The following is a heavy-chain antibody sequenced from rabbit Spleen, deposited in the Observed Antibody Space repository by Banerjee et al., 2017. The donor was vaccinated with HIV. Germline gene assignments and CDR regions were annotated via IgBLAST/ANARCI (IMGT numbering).Heavy chain of an antibody. V-gene: IGHV1S45*01. CDR2: INMFTGKS. Sequence: QGQLVESGGDLVKPGTSLTLTCTASGFSLNDKDVMCWVRQAPGKGLEWIACINMFTGKSVYASWPKGRFIMSRPSSTTVTLQMTSLTVADTATYFCARDLASVIGWNFNLWGPGTLVTVS. CDR1: GFSLNDKDV. CDR3: ARDLASVIGWNFNL. J-gene: IGHJ4*01. D-gene: IGHD4-1*01.